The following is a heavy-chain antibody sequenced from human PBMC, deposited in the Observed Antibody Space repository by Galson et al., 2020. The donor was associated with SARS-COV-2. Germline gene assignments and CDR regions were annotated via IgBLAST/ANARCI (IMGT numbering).Heavy chain of an antibody. J-gene: IGHJ4*02. Sequence: SQTLSLTCPVSGGSISSSGYYLGWIRQPPGKGLEWIGRIYYSGSTYYNPSPKSRVTISVDTSRNQFSLNLSSVTAADTALYYCARHESSGWYYFDYWGQGILVTVSP. CDR3: ARHESSGWYYFDY. CDR2: IYYSGST. D-gene: IGHD6-19*01. CDR1: GGSISSSGYY. V-gene: IGHV4-39*01.